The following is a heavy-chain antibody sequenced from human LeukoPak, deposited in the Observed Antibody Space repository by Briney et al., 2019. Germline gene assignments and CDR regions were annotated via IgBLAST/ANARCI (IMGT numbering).Heavy chain of an antibody. J-gene: IGHJ4*02. CDR1: GFTFSSYS. CDR3: ARDLSGWDSGFDY. Sequence: PGGSLRLSCAASGFTFSSYSMNWVRQAPGKGLEWVSSISSSGSYIYYADSVKGRFTISRDNAKNSLYLQMNSLRAEDTAVYYCARDLSGWDSGFDYWGQGTLVTVSS. D-gene: IGHD6-19*01. V-gene: IGHV3-21*01. CDR2: ISSSGSYI.